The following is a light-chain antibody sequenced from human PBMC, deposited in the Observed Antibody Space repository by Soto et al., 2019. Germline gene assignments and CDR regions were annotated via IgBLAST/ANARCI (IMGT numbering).Light chain of an antibody. CDR1: QSVTSN. J-gene: IGKJ1*01. V-gene: IGKV3-15*01. Sequence: EIVMTQTPATLSVSPGERATLSCRASQSVTSNLAWYQQKPGQAPRLLIYGASTRATGIPARFSGSGSGTEFPLTISSLQSEDFAVYYCQQYNNWPRTFGRGTKVEIK. CDR3: QQYNNWPRT. CDR2: GAS.